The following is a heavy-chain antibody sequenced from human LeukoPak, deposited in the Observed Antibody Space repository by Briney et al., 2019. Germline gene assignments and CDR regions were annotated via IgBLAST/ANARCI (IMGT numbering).Heavy chain of an antibody. D-gene: IGHD2-2*01. CDR3: AREEVLGLAARGLDY. CDR2: ISPHSGVT. Sequence: ASVKVSCKASGYTFTGNYVHWVRQAPGQGLGWMGWISPHSGVTNYAQNFQGRVTMTRDTAITTVYMELSGLRSDDTSVYYCAREEVLGLAARGLDYWGQGTLVTVSS. J-gene: IGHJ4*02. V-gene: IGHV1-2*02. CDR1: GYTFTGNY.